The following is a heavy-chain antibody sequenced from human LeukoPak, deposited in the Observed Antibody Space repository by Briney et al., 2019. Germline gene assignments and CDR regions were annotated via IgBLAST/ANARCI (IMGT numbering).Heavy chain of an antibody. J-gene: IGHJ4*02. CDR2: INPSGGST. CDR3: ARHWGNGDPPPPEFDY. Sequence: ASVKVSCKASGYTFTSYYMHWVRQAPGQGLEWMGIINPSGGSTSYAQKFQGRVTMTRDTSTSTVYMELRSLRSDDTAVYYCARHWGNGDPPPPEFDYWGQGTLVTVSS. V-gene: IGHV1-46*01. CDR1: GYTFTSYY. D-gene: IGHD3-16*01.